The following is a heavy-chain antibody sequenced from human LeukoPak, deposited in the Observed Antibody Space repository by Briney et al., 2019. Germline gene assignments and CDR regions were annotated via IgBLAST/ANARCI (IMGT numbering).Heavy chain of an antibody. CDR1: GFTFSSYE. Sequence: GGSLRLSCAASGFTFSSYEMNWVRQAPGKGLEWVSYISSSGSTIYYADSVKGRFIISRDNVKNILYLQMNSLRAEDTALYFCTRGSGNFLGGDWGQGTLVTVSS. CDR2: ISSSGSTI. D-gene: IGHD1-26*01. CDR3: TRGSGNFLGGD. J-gene: IGHJ4*02. V-gene: IGHV3-48*03.